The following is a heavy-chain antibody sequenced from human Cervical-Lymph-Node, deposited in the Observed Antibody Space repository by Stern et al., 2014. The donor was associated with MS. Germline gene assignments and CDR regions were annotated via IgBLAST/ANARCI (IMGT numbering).Heavy chain of an antibody. V-gene: IGHV1-69*06. CDR2: IIPLFGTT. Sequence: VQSGAELKKPGSSVKVSCKASGGTFSSYGISWVRQAPGQGLEWMGWIIPLFGTTNYARRFQGRVTITADISTSTAYMELSSLRSEDTAVYYCARDGDFGSNYGMDVWGQGTTVTVSS. CDR3: ARDGDFGSNYGMDV. D-gene: IGHD2-21*02. J-gene: IGHJ6*02. CDR1: GGTFSSYG.